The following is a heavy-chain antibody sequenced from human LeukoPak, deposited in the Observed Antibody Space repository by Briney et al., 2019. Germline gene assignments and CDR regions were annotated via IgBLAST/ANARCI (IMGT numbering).Heavy chain of an antibody. CDR3: ARSDRDLWYFDL. Sequence: PSETLSLTCTVSGGSISTYYWSWIRQPPGKGLEWIGYVYNSGTTNYKYKSSLKSRVTISVDTSKNQFPLRLSSVTAADTAVYYCARSDRDLWYFDLWGRGTLVTVSS. CDR1: GGSISTYY. CDR2: VYNSGTT. V-gene: IGHV4-59*01. J-gene: IGHJ2*01.